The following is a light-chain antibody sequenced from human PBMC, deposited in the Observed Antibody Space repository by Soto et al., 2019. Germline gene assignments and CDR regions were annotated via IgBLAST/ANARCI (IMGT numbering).Light chain of an antibody. Sequence: DIVMTQSPDSLAVSLGERATINCKSSQSVLYSSNNKNYLTWYQQKPGQPPKVLIYWASTRESGVPDRFSGSGSGPDFTLTISSLQAEDVAVYYCQQCYSTPRTFGQGTKVEIK. CDR1: QSVLYSSNNKNY. V-gene: IGKV4-1*01. CDR2: WAS. J-gene: IGKJ1*01. CDR3: QQCYSTPRT.